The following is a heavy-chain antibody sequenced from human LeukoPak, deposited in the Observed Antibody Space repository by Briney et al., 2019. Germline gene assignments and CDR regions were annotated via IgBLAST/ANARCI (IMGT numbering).Heavy chain of an antibody. CDR3: ARSYYGSGSYGY. D-gene: IGHD3-10*01. CDR1: GGSISSGGYY. Sequence: PSETLSLTCTVSGGSISSGGYYWSWIRQHPGKGLEWIGYIYYSGSTYYNPSLKSRVTISVDTSKNQFSLKLSSVTAADTAVYYCARSYYGSGSYGYWGQGTLVTVSS. J-gene: IGHJ4*02. CDR2: IYYSGST. V-gene: IGHV4-31*03.